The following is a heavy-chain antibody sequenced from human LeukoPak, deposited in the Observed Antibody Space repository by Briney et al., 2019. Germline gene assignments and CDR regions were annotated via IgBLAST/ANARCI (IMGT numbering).Heavy chain of an antibody. Sequence: PGGSLRLSCAASGFTFRSYDMHWVRQAPGKGLEWVSAIGRSDDTYYAGSVKGRFTISRQDAKSSLYLQMNSLRAGDTAVYYCAELGITMIGGVWGKGTTVTISS. CDR1: GFTFRSYD. CDR3: AELGITMIGGV. CDR2: IGRSDDT. J-gene: IGHJ6*04. V-gene: IGHV3-13*01. D-gene: IGHD3-10*02.